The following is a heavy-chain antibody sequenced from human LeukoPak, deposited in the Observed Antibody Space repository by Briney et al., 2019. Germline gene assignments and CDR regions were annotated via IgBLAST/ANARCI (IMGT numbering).Heavy chain of an antibody. J-gene: IGHJ6*02. D-gene: IGHD5-12*01. CDR3: ARHEDSGYDYYYGMDV. V-gene: IGHV4-59*08. CDR1: GGSISSYY. CDR2: IYYSGST. Sequence: TSETLSLTCTVSGGSISSYYWSWIRQPPGKGLEWMGYIYYSGSTNYNPSLKSRVTISVDTSKNQFSLKLSSVTAADTAVYYCARHEDSGYDYYYGMDVWGQGTTVTVSS.